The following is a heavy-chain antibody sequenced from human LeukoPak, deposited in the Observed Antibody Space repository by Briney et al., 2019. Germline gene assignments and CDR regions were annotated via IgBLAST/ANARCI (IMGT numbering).Heavy chain of an antibody. D-gene: IGHD2-8*01. CDR1: GFTFSSYG. J-gene: IGHJ4*02. Sequence: GGSLRLSCAASGFTFSSYGISWVRQAPGQGLEWMGWISAYNGNTNYAQKLQGRVTMTTDTSTSTAYMELRSLRSDDTAVYYCAVSMLSRPFDYWGQGTLVTVSS. V-gene: IGHV1-18*01. CDR3: AVSMLSRPFDY. CDR2: ISAYNGNT.